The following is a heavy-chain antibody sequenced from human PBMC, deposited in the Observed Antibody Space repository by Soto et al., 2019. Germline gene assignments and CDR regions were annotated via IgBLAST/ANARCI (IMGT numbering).Heavy chain of an antibody. J-gene: IGHJ3*02. V-gene: IGHV1-2*04. CDR2: INPNSGGT. Sequence: ASVKVSCKASGYTFTGYYMHWVRQAPGQGLEWMGWINPNSGGTNYAQKFQGWVTMTRDTSISTAYMELSRLRSDDTAVYYCARGHKIAVAGISVIRRAFDIWGQGTMVTVSS. CDR3: ARGHKIAVAGISVIRRAFDI. D-gene: IGHD6-19*01. CDR1: GYTFTGYY.